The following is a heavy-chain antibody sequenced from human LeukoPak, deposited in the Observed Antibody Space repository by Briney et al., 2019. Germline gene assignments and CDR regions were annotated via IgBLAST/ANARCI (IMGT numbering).Heavy chain of an antibody. J-gene: IGHJ4*02. V-gene: IGHV3-43*01. Sequence: GGSLRLSCAASGFTFDDYTMHWVRQAPGKGLEWVSLISWDGGSTYYADSVKGRFTISRDNSKNSLYLQMNSLRTEDTALYYCAKELRLGELSLYRGGGIDYRGQGTLVTVSS. D-gene: IGHD3-16*02. CDR2: ISWDGGST. CDR3: AKELRLGELSLYRGGGIDY. CDR1: GFTFDDYT.